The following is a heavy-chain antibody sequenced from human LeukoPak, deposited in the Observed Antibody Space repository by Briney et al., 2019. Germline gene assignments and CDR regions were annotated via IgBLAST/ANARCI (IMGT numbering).Heavy chain of an antibody. D-gene: IGHD3-3*01. CDR2: MNPNNGNT. CDR3: ARATMYYDFWSGYPLGY. Sequence: GASVKVSCKASGYTFTNFDINWVRQATGQGLEWMAWMNPNNGNTGNAQKFQGRVTITWDSSISTAYMELSSLRSEDTAVYYCARATMYYDFWSGYPLGYWGQGTLVTVSS. CDR1: GYTFTNFD. V-gene: IGHV1-8*03. J-gene: IGHJ4*02.